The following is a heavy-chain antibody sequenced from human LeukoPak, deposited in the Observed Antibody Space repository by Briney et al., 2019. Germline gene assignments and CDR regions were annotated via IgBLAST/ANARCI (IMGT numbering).Heavy chain of an antibody. D-gene: IGHD3-10*01. J-gene: IGHJ4*02. CDR2: INHSGST. CDR3: AKMVRGEFDY. V-gene: IGHV4-34*01. Sequence: SETLSLTCAVYGGSFSGYYWSWIRQPPGKGLEWIGEINHSGSTNYNPSLKSRVTTSVDTSKNQFSLKLSSVTAADTAVYYCAKMVRGEFDYWGQGTLVTVSS. CDR1: GGSFSGYY.